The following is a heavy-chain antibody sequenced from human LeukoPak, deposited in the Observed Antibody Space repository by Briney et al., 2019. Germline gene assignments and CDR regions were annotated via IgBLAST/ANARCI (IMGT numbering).Heavy chain of an antibody. D-gene: IGHD6-19*01. CDR3: ARESWYSSGWRRGDRIDY. Sequence: GGSLRLSCAASGFTFSNYSMNWVRQAPGKGLEWVSSISSSSSYIYYADSVKGRFTISRDNAKNSLYLQMNSLRAEDTAVYYCARESWYSSGWRRGDRIDYWGQGTLVTVSS. CDR1: GFTFSNYS. CDR2: ISSSSSYI. J-gene: IGHJ4*02. V-gene: IGHV3-21*01.